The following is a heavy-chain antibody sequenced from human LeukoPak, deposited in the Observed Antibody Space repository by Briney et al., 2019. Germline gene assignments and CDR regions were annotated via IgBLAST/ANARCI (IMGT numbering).Heavy chain of an antibody. D-gene: IGHD2-2*01. CDR2: IWYDGSNK. CDR1: GFSFSSYG. Sequence: GRSLRLSCAASGFSFSSYGMHWVRQAPGKGLEWVAVIWYDGSNKYYVDSVKGRFTISRDNSKNTLYLQMNSLRAEDTAVYYCLRSARDCSSTSCRLDPWGQGTLVTVSS. J-gene: IGHJ5*02. V-gene: IGHV3-33*01. CDR3: LRSARDCSSTSCRLDP.